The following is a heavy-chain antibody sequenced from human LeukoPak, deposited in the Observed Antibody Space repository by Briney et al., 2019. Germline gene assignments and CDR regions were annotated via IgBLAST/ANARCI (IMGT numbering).Heavy chain of an antibody. D-gene: IGHD2-15*01. CDR1: GFTFSSYS. Sequence: TTGGSLRLSCAASGFTFSSYSMNWVRQAPGKGLEWVSSISSSSSYIYYADSVKGRFTISRDNAKNSLYLQMNSLRAEDTALYYCARDSEAAYCSGGSCYSGAGQFDYWGQGTLVTVSS. CDR2: ISSSSSYI. J-gene: IGHJ4*02. V-gene: IGHV3-21*01. CDR3: ARDSEAAYCSGGSCYSGAGQFDY.